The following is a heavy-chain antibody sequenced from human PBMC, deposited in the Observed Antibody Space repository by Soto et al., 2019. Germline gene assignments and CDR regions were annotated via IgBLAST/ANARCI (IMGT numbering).Heavy chain of an antibody. Sequence: QVQLVESGGGVVQPGTSLRLSCAASGFTLISYAMHWVRQPPGKGLEWVAVISNDETYKEYADSVKGRFTISRDNSKNTVDLQMNSLRVEDTAVYYCARRGRQAGNNCFDSWGQGVLVTVSS. D-gene: IGHD1-26*01. CDR3: ARRGRQAGNNCFDS. V-gene: IGHV3-30-3*01. CDR2: ISNDETYK. CDR1: GFTLISYA. J-gene: IGHJ5*01.